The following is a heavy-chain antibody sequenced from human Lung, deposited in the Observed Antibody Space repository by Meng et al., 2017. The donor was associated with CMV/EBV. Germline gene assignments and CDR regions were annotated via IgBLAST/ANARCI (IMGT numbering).Heavy chain of an antibody. D-gene: IGHD3-22*01. CDR2: IRSKAYGGTT. CDR3: TREPYYYDSSGYYYGFDP. Sequence: SXKISXTASGFTFGDYAMSWVRQAPGKGLEWVGFIRSKAYGGTTEYAASVKGRFTISRDDSKSIAYLQMNSLKTEDTAVYYCTREPYYYDSSGYYYGFDPWGQGTLVTVSS. V-gene: IGHV3-49*04. J-gene: IGHJ5*02. CDR1: GFTFGDYA.